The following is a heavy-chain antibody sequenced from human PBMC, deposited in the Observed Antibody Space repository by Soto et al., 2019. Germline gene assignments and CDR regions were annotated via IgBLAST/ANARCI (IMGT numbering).Heavy chain of an antibody. J-gene: IGHJ6*02. D-gene: IGHD3-3*01. CDR3: ARDRSTDFGLDV. V-gene: IGHV3-23*01. Sequence: EVLLLESGGDSVQPGGSLRLSCVASGFTFSDYVMRWVRQVPGKGLEWVSSISDGGERTDYRDSVRGRFTISRDNARITLQLQMNSLRVDDTATYFCARDRSTDFGLDVWGQGTTVTVSS. CDR1: GFTFSDYV. CDR2: ISDGGERT.